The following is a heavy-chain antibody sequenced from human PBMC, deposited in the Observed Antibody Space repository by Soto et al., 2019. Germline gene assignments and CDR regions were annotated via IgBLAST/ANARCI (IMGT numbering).Heavy chain of an antibody. D-gene: IGHD6-19*01. J-gene: IGHJ4*02. CDR3: ARVHVMVVDGSTFDY. CDR2: IYHGGTT. CDR1: GYSLISVSY. Sequence: ETRSPTCTVHGYSLISVSYLGWMRHPPGEGPEWIASIYHGGTTTNNPSHKRRITISVDTSNARSSLELTSGTAADTAVYYCARVHVMVVDGSTFDYWGQGTLVTVSS. V-gene: IGHV4-38-2*02.